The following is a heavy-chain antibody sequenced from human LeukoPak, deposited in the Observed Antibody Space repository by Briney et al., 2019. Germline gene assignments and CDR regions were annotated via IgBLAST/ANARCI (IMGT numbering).Heavy chain of an antibody. Sequence: ASVKVSCKASGGTFSSYAIGWVRQAPGQGLEWMGRIIPIFGTANYAQKFQGRVTITTDESTSTAYMELSSLRSEDTAVYYCAREGDYYDSSGYSSRSYWGQGTLVTVSS. V-gene: IGHV1-69*05. J-gene: IGHJ4*02. CDR2: IIPIFGTA. CDR1: GGTFSSYA. D-gene: IGHD3-22*01. CDR3: AREGDYYDSSGYSSRSY.